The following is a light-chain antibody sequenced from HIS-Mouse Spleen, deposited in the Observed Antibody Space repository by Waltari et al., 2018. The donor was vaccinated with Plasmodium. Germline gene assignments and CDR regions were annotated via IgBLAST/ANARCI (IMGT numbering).Light chain of an antibody. CDR3: YSTDSSGNHRV. J-gene: IGLJ3*02. CDR2: EES. V-gene: IGLV3-10*01. CDR1: ALPKTY. Sequence: SYELTQPPSVSVSPGQTARITCSGDALPKTYAYWYQQKSGQDPVLVIYEESKRPSGIPERFSGSSSGTMATLTISGAQVEDEADYYCYSTDSSGNHRVFGGGTKLTVL.